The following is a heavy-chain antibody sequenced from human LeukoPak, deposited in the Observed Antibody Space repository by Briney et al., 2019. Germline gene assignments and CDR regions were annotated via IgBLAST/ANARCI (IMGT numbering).Heavy chain of an antibody. CDR1: GFTFSSYA. D-gene: IGHD3-10*01. J-gene: IGHJ4*02. Sequence: SGGSLRLSCAASGFTFSSYAMHWVRQAPGKGLEWVAVISYDGSNKYYADSVKGRFTISRDNSKNTLYPQMNNLRAEDTAVYYCARRLRLGDLVAFDYWGQGTLVTVSS. CDR3: ARRLRLGDLVAFDY. V-gene: IGHV3-30*04. CDR2: ISYDGSNK.